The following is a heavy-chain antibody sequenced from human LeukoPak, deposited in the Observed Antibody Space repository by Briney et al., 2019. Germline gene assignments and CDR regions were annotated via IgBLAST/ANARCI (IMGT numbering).Heavy chain of an antibody. J-gene: IGHJ6*03. CDR2: IKQDGSEK. V-gene: IGHV3-7*01. CDR1: GFTFSSYW. Sequence: GGSLRLSCAASGFTFSSYWMSWVRRAPGKGLEWVANIKQDGSEKYYVDSVKGRFTISRYHAKNSLYLQMNSLRGEDTAVYYCAREYGHYYYYYMDVWGKGTTVTVSS. D-gene: IGHD4-17*01. CDR3: AREYGHYYYYYMDV.